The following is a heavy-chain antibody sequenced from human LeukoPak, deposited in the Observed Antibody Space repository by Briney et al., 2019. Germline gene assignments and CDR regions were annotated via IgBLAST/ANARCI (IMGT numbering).Heavy chain of an antibody. V-gene: IGHV3-30-3*01. J-gene: IGHJ4*02. D-gene: IGHD2-15*01. CDR2: ISYDGSHK. Sequence: GGSLRLSCAASGFTFSGFAMHWVRQAPGKGLEYLAYISYDGSHKDHRDSVKGRFTISRDNSRSTLYLEMNSLRAEDTAVYYCARDYCSGGSCKRGDYWGQGTLVTVPS. CDR1: GFTFSGFA. CDR3: ARDYCSGGSCKRGDY.